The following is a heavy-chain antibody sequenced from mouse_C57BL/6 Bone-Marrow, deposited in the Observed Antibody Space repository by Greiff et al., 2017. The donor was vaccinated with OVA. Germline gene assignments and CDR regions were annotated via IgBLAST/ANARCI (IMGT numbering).Heavy chain of an antibody. CDR1: GYTFTSYW. CDR3: ARLLLPDY. Sequence: VQLQQPGAELVKPGASVKLSCKASGYTFTSYWMQWVKQRPGQGLEWIGEIDPSDSYTNYNQKFKGKATLTVDTSSSTAYMQLSSLTSEDSAVYYCARLLLPDYWGQGTTLTVSS. J-gene: IGHJ2*01. CDR2: IDPSDSYT. D-gene: IGHD2-3*01. V-gene: IGHV1-50*01.